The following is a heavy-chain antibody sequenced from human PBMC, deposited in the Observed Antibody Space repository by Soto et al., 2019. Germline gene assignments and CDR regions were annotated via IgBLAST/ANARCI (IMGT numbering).Heavy chain of an antibody. CDR2: IIPILGIA. CDR3: ALGGEGGYDYLTIYPDY. CDR1: GGTFSSYA. Sequence: ASVKVSCKASGGTFSSYAISWVRQAPGQGLEWMGRIIPILGIANYAQKFQGRVTITADKSTGTAYMELSSLRSEDTAVYYCALGGEGGYDYLTIYPDYWGQGTLVTVSS. V-gene: IGHV1-69*04. D-gene: IGHD5-12*01. J-gene: IGHJ4*02.